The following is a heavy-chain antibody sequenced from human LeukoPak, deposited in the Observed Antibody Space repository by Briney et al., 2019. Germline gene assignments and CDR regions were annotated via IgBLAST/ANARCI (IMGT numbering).Heavy chain of an antibody. CDR2: IYYSGST. CDR3: ARNVIAATGCDY. Sequence: SETLSLTCTVSGGSISSSSYYWGWIRQPPGKGLEWIGSIYYSGSTNYNPSLKSRVTISVDKSKNQFSLKLNSVTAADTAVYYCARNVIAATGCDYWGQGTLVTVSS. D-gene: IGHD5-12*01. CDR1: GGSISSSSYY. V-gene: IGHV4-39*07. J-gene: IGHJ4*02.